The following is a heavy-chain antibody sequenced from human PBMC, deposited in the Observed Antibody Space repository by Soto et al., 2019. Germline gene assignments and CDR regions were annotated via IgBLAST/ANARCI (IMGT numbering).Heavy chain of an antibody. J-gene: IGHJ4*02. V-gene: IGHV4-39*01. D-gene: IGHD6-13*01. CDR1: GGSISSSSYY. CDR3: AGVGSWYLLPFDY. Sequence: SETLSLTCTVSGGSISSSSYYWGWIRQPPGKGLEWIGSIYYSGSTYYNPSLKSRVTISVDTSKNQFSLKLSSVTAADTAVYYCAGVGSWYLLPFDYWGQGTLVTVSS. CDR2: IYYSGST.